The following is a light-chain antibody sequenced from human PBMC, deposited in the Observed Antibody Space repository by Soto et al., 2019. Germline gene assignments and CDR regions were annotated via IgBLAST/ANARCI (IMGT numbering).Light chain of an antibody. CDR3: HQYGCSPQGT. CDR2: GAS. Sequence: EIVLTQSPGTLSLSPGERATLSCRAGQTVSGTFLAGYQQRPGQPPRLLIYGASNRATGIPARFTGSGSGTDSTLTISRLEAEDVAVSYCHQYGCSPQGTFGQGAKVEVK. V-gene: IGKV3-20*01. CDR1: QTVSGTF. J-gene: IGKJ1*01.